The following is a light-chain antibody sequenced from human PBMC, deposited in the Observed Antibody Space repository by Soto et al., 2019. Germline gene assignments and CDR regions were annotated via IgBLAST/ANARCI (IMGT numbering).Light chain of an antibody. CDR3: QQSYSTVT. CDR2: AAS. V-gene: IGKV1-39*01. Sequence: DIQMTQSPSSLSASVGDRVTITCRASQSISNYLSWFQQKPGKAPRLLIFAASILQTGVPSRFSGSGSRTHFPLTLSSLQPEDFAIYYCQQSYSTVTFGQGTEVEIK. J-gene: IGKJ1*01. CDR1: QSISNY.